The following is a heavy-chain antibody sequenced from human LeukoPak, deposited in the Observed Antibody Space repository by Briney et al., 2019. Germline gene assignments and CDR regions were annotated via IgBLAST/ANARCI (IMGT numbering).Heavy chain of an antibody. CDR1: GFTFSSYG. D-gene: IGHD3-22*01. J-gene: IGHJ4*02. CDR3: AKDQSNDYDSSGFDY. Sequence: GGSLRLSCAASGFTFSSYGMHWVRQAPGKGLEWVAVIPYDGSNKYYADSVKGRFTISRDNSKNTLYLQMNSLRAEDTAVYYCAKDQSNDYDSSGFDYWGQGTLVTVSS. V-gene: IGHV3-30*18. CDR2: IPYDGSNK.